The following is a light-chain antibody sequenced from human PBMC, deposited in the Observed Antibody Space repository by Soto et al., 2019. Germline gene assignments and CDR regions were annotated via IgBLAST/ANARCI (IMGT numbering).Light chain of an antibody. CDR3: QQSYSSPPT. CDR1: QDISNY. Sequence: IRMTQSPSSLSASTGDRVTITCQASQDISNYLNWYQQKPGKAPKLLIFAASSLQSGVPSRFSGSRSGPDFTLTISSLQPEDFATYYCQQSYSSPPTFGQGTKVDI. V-gene: IGKV1-39*01. CDR2: AAS. J-gene: IGKJ1*01.